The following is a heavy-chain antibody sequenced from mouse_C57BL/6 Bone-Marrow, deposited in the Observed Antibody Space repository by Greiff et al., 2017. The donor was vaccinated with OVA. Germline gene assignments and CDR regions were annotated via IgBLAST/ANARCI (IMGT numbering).Heavy chain of an antibody. CDR1: GYTFTDYY. J-gene: IGHJ2*01. D-gene: IGHD2-1*01. V-gene: IGHV1-26*01. CDR3: ARDGNSLFDY. Sequence: EVQLQQSGPELVKPGASVKISCKASGYTFTDYYMNWVKQSHGKSLEWIGDINPNNGGTSYNQKFKGKATLTVDKSSSTAYMELRSLTSEDSAVYYCARDGNSLFDYWGQGTTLTVSS. CDR2: INPNNGGT.